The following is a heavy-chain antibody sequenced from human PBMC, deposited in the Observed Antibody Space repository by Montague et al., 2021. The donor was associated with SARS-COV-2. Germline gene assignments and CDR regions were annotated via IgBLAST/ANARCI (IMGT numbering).Heavy chain of an antibody. CDR3: ARNAYNHYGLDV. V-gene: IGHV4-59*08. CDR1: GGSLSTYY. J-gene: IGHJ6*02. CDR2: IDDSGTT. Sequence: SETLSLTCSVSGGSLSTYYWSWIWQPPGKGLEWIGYIDDSGTTRYNPSLRSRATISLDLSKNQFSLDLNSVTAADTAVYYCARNAYNHYGLDVWGQGTTVTVSS.